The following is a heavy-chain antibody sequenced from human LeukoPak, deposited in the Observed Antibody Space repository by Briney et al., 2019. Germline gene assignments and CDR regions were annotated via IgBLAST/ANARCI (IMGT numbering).Heavy chain of an antibody. V-gene: IGHV4-59*01. CDR2: IYHSGST. CDR1: GGSISSYY. D-gene: IGHD6-6*01. J-gene: IGHJ4*02. CDR3: ARGGSSSSDSNFDY. Sequence: PSETLSLTCTVSGGSISSYYWSWIRQPPGKGLEWIGYIYHSGSTNYNPSLKSRVTISIDTPKNQFSLKLSSVTAADTAVYYCARGGSSSSDSNFDYWGQGTLVTVSS.